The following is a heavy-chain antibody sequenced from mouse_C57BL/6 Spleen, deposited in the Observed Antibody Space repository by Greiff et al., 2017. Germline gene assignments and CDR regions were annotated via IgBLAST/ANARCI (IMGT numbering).Heavy chain of an antibody. Sequence: VQLQQSGAELVRPGTSVKVSCKASGYAFTNYLIEWVKQRPGQGLEWIGVINPGSGGTNYNEKFKGKATLTADKSYSTAYMQLSSLTSEDSAVYFCARYDYEGGYYFDSWGQGTTLTVSS. CDR1: GYAFTNYL. V-gene: IGHV1-54*01. CDR3: ARYDYEGGYYFDS. D-gene: IGHD2-4*01. J-gene: IGHJ2*01. CDR2: INPGSGGT.